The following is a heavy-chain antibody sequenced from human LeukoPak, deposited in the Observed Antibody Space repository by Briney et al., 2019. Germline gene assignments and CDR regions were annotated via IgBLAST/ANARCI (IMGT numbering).Heavy chain of an antibody. J-gene: IGHJ4*02. CDR3: ASLVVMGHYFDY. V-gene: IGHV3-48*03. D-gene: IGHD2-15*01. CDR2: ISSSGSTI. CDR1: GFTFSSYE. Sequence: GGSLRLSCAASGFTFSSYEMNWVRQAPGKGLEWVSYISSSGSTIYYADSVKGRFTISRDNDKNSLYLQMNSLRAEDTAVYYYASLVVMGHYFDYWGQGTLVTVSS.